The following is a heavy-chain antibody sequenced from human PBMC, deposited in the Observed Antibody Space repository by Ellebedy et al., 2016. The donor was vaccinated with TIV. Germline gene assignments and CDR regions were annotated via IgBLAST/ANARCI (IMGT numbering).Heavy chain of an antibody. CDR1: GYTLTELS. J-gene: IGHJ3*02. Sequence: ASVKVSCKVSGYTLTELSMHWVRQAPGKGLEWMGWISGYNGDTNYAEKFQGRVSMTTDTSTSTVYMELRSLRSDDTAVYYCARGGLYCSSTSCHPWEGAFDIWGQGTMVTVSS. V-gene: IGHV1-18*01. D-gene: IGHD2-2*01. CDR3: ARGGLYCSSTSCHPWEGAFDI. CDR2: ISGYNGDT.